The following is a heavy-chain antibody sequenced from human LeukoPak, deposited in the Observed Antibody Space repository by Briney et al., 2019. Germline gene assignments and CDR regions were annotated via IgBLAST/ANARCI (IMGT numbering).Heavy chain of an antibody. CDR3: AREEFLHEIDRSGYFVY. D-gene: IGHD3-22*01. CDR2: VYASGVG. V-gene: IGHV4-4*07. CDR1: GGSITGYY. Sequence: SETLSLTCTVSGGSITGYYWNWIRQPAGQGLEWLGRVYASGVGNYNHSPTSRVTMSVDTCKNQFSLKMTSLTAADTAVYYCAREEFLHEIDRSGYFVYWGQGTLVTVSS. J-gene: IGHJ4*02.